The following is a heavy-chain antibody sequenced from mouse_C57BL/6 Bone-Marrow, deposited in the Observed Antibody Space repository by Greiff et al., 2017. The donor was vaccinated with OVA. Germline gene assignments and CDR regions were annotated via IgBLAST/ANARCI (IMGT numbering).Heavy chain of an antibody. V-gene: IGHV3-6*01. CDR2: ISYDGSN. CDR3: AREEIYYDYAWFAY. CDR1: GYSITSGYY. D-gene: IGHD2-4*01. Sequence: DVKLQESGPGLVKPSQSLSLTCSVTGYSITSGYYWNWIRQFPGNKLEWMGYISYDGSNNYKPSLKNRISITRDTSKNQFFLKLNSVTTEDTATYYCAREEIYYDYAWFAYWGQGTLVTVSA. J-gene: IGHJ3*01.